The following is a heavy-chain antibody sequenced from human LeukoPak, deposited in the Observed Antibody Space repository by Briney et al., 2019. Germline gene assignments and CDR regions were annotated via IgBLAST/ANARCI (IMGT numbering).Heavy chain of an antibody. CDR2: INHSGST. J-gene: IGHJ6*02. CDR3: ARGLLYYYGSGSYYRVYYYYCMDV. D-gene: IGHD3-10*01. Sequence: PSETLSLTCAVYGGSFSGYYWSWIRQPPGKGLEWIGEINHSGSTNYNPSLKSRVTISVDTSKNQFSLKLSSVTAADTAVYYCARGLLYYYGSGSYYRVYYYYCMDVCGQGTTVTVSS. CDR1: GGSFSGYY. V-gene: IGHV4-34*01.